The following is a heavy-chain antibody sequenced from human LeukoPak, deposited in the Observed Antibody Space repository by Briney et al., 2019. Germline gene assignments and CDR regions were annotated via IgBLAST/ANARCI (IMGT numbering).Heavy chain of an antibody. D-gene: IGHD6-19*01. CDR1: GYTFTGYY. J-gene: IGHJ5*02. CDR3: ARPSQQWLDRYNWFDP. CDR2: INPNSGGT. Sequence: ASVKVSCKASGYTFTGYYMHWVRQAPGQGLEWMGWINPNSGGTNYAQKFQGRVTMTRDTSISTAYMELSRLRSDDTAVYYCARPSQQWLDRYNWFDPWGQGTLVTVSS. V-gene: IGHV1-2*02.